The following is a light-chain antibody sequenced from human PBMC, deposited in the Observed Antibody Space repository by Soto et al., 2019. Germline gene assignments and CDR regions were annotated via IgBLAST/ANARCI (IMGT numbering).Light chain of an antibody. CDR3: QPRSNWPLT. V-gene: IGKV3-11*01. J-gene: IGKJ4*01. CDR1: QSVSSY. Sequence: EIVMTQSPATLSVSPGERATLSCRASQSVSSYLAWYQQKPGQAPRLLIYDASNRATGIPARFSGSGSGTDFTLTISSLEPEDFAVYYCQPRSNWPLTLGGGTKVDIK. CDR2: DAS.